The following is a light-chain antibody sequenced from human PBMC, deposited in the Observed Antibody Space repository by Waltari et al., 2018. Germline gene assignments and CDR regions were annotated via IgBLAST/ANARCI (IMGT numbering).Light chain of an antibody. V-gene: IGLV1-44*01. J-gene: IGLJ3*02. CDR1: RANIGSHT. CDR2: ANT. Sequence: QSVLTQPPSASGTPGQRVTISCSGGRANIGSHTVFWYQQLPGSAPKLLIYANTKRPSGVPDRFSASKSGSSASLAITGLQSEDEADYYCAAWDDSLSGLNWLFGGGTKLTVL. CDR3: AAWDDSLSGLNWL.